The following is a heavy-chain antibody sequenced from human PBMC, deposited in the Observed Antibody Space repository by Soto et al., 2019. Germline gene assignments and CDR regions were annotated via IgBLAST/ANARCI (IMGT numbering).Heavy chain of an antibody. CDR1: GYTFTGYY. D-gene: IGHD5-18*01. J-gene: IGHJ6*03. CDR3: ARGSAVDTAMVTSVYYMDV. V-gene: IGHV1-2*04. CDR2: INPNRGGT. Sequence: GASVKVSCKASGYTFTGYYMHWVRQAPGQGLEWMGWINPNRGGTNYAQKFQGWVTMTRDTSISTAYMELSRLRSDDTAVYYCARGSAVDTAMVTSVYYMDVWGKGTTVTVSS.